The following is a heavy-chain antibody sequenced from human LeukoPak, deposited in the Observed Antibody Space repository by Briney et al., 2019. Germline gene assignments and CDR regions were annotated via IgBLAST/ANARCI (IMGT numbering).Heavy chain of an antibody. J-gene: IGHJ3*02. D-gene: IGHD3-10*01. CDR1: GGSISSSSYY. CDR3: ARQVLSSGAFDI. CDR2: FYYSGST. Sequence: PSETLSLTCTVSGGSISSSSYYWGWIRQPPGKGLEWIGSFYYSGSTYYHPSLKSRFTISVDTSKDQFSLRLSSVTAADTAVYCCARQVLSSGAFDIWGEGTMVTVSS. V-gene: IGHV4-39*01.